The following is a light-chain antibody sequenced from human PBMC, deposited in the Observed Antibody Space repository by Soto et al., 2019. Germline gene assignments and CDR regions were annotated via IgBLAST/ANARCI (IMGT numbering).Light chain of an antibody. CDR1: QDIAIY. CDR2: WAS. Sequence: IQLTQSPSSLSASVGDRVTITCRASQDIAIYLAWYQQKPGQPPKLLIYWASRRESGVPERFSDSGSGTDFTLTISNLQAEDVAVYYCQQSYDSPLSFGGGTKVDIK. V-gene: IGKV1-27*01. CDR3: QQSYDSPLS. J-gene: IGKJ4*01.